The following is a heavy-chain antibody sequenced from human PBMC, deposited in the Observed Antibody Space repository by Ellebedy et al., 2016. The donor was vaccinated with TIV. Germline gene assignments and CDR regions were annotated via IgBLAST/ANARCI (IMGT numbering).Heavy chain of an antibody. CDR1: GFPFSSYN. V-gene: IGHV3-21*04. J-gene: IGHJ4*02. Sequence: GESLKISCAVSGFPFSSYNMNWIRQAPGKGLEWVSAVNSVSISMFYADSVKGRFTVSRDNAKNTLYVQMNSLRAEDTAVYYCAKYYDSSVSYYFDYWGQGTLVTVSS. CDR3: AKYYDSSVSYYFDY. D-gene: IGHD3-22*01. CDR2: VNSVSISM.